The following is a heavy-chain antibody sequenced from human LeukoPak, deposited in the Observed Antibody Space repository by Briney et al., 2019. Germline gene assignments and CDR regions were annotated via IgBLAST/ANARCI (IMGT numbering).Heavy chain of an antibody. D-gene: IGHD3-10*02. CDR2: IWYDGSNK. V-gene: IGHV3-33*01. CDR3: ARVKYYYVLDY. Sequence: PGGSLRLSCAASGFTFSSYGMHWVRQAPGKGLEWVAVIWYDGSNKYYADSVKGRFTISRDNSKNTLYLQMNSLGAEDTAVYYCARVKYYYVLDYWGQGTLVTVSS. CDR1: GFTFSSYG. J-gene: IGHJ4*02.